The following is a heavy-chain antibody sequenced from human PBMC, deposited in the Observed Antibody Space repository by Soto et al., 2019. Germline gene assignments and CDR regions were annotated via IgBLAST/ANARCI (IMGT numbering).Heavy chain of an antibody. CDR1: GGSISSGGYY. J-gene: IGHJ5*02. CDR2: IYYSGST. V-gene: IGHV4-31*03. Sequence: SETLSLTCTVSGGSISSGGYYWSWIRQHPGKGLDWIGYIYYSGSTYYNPFLKSRVTISVDTSKNQFSLKLSSVTAADTAVYYCAREASGYCSSTSCYVWWFDPWGQGTLVTVSS. D-gene: IGHD2-2*01. CDR3: AREASGYCSSTSCYVWWFDP.